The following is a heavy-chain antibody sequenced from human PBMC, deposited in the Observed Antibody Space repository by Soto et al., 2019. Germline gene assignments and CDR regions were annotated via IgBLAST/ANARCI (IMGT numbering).Heavy chain of an antibody. V-gene: IGHV3-23*01. CDR1: RFTFSDFA. D-gene: IGHD1-20*01. Sequence: DVQLSESGGGLVQPGGSLTLSCAASRFTFSDFAMSWVRQAPGKGLEWVSSIGGGGTDTYYADSVKGRFTISRDNSKNTLYLQMDSLRDEDTAVYYCAKDAVPYNGKWDWFDSWGQGTLVIVSS. J-gene: IGHJ5*01. CDR2: IGGGGTDT. CDR3: AKDAVPYNGKWDWFDS.